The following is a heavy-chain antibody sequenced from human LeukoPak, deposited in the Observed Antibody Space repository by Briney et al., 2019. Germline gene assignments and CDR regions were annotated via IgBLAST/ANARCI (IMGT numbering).Heavy chain of an antibody. D-gene: IGHD4-17*01. Sequence: GASVKVSCKASGYTFTGYYMHWVRQAPGQGLEWMGWINPNSGGTNYAQKFQGRVTMTRDTSISTAYMELSRLRSDDTAVYYCARDLLSDYGAIGGDYWGQGTLVTVSS. V-gene: IGHV1-2*02. J-gene: IGHJ4*02. CDR3: ARDLLSDYGAIGGDY. CDR2: INPNSGGT. CDR1: GYTFTGYY.